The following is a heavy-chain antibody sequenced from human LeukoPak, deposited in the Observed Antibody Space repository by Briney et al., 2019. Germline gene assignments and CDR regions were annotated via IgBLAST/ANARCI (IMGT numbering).Heavy chain of an antibody. D-gene: IGHD1-26*01. CDR3: ARDRIARLGESYRYNCFDP. CDR1: GYTFNNFG. Sequence: ASVKVSCKASGYTFNNFGIHWVRQTPGQGLEWMGWISAYNGLTNYAENLQGRVTMTTDTSTGTAYLELRSLTSDDTALYYCARDRIARLGESYRYNCFDPWGQGTLVTVSS. V-gene: IGHV1-18*01. J-gene: IGHJ5*02. CDR2: ISAYNGLT.